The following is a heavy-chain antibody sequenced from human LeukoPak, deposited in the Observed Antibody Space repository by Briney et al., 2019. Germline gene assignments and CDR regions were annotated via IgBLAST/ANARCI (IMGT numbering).Heavy chain of an antibody. Sequence: ASVKVSCKASGYTFTSYGISWVRQAPGQGLEWMGWIGAYNGNTNYAQKLQGRVTMTTDTSTSTAYMELRSLRSDDTAVYYCARVGGVGYYDSSDFYYYYMDVWGKGTTVTVSS. CDR3: ARVGGVGYYDSSDFYYYYMDV. CDR2: IGAYNGNT. V-gene: IGHV1-18*01. CDR1: GYTFTSYG. D-gene: IGHD3-22*01. J-gene: IGHJ6*03.